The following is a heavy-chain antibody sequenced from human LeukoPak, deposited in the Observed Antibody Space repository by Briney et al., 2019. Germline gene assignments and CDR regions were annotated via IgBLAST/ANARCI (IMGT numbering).Heavy chain of an antibody. D-gene: IGHD2-8*01. Sequence: SQILSLTCAISGDSVSSNSATWNWIRHSPSRGLEWLGGTYYRSKWSNDYAVSVKSRLTINPDTSKNHLPLQLNFVTPEDTAVYFCARALGVVFDYWGQGTLVTVSS. V-gene: IGHV6-1*01. CDR2: TYYRSKWSN. CDR1: GDSVSSNSAT. J-gene: IGHJ4*02. CDR3: ARALGVVFDY.